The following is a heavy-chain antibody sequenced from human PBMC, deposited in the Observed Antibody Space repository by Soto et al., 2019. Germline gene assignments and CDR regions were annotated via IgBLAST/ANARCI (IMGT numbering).Heavy chain of an antibody. CDR1: GGTISSYT. V-gene: IGHV1-69*02. J-gene: IGHJ4*02. CDR3: ASPGPLYNWNYQPRMDKEEYYFDY. D-gene: IGHD1-7*01. Sequence: VKRSCKGSGGTISSYTISWVRQAHGQGLEWMGRIIPILGIANYAQKFQGRVTITADKSTSTAYMELSSLRSEDTAVYYCASPGPLYNWNYQPRMDKEEYYFDYWGQGTLVTVSS. CDR2: IIPILGIA.